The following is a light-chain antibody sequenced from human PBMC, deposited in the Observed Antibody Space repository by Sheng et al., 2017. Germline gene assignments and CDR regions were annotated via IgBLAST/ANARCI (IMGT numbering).Light chain of an antibody. CDR1: QSVTSSY. CDR2: GAS. CDR3: QQYNNWPPYT. J-gene: IGKJ2*01. Sequence: EIVLTQSPGTLSLSPGEGATLSCRASQSVTSSYLAWYQQKPGQAPRLLIYGASSRATGIPDRFSGSGSGTEFTLTISSLQSEDFAVYYCQQYNNWPPYTFGQGTKLEI. V-gene: IGKV3-20*01.